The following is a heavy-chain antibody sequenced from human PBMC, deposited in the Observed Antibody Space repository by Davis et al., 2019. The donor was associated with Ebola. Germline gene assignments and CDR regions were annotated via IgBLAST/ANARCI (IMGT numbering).Heavy chain of an antibody. V-gene: IGHV3-30*18. J-gene: IGHJ4*02. CDR1: GGTFSSYG. Sequence: SCKASGGTFSSYGMHWVRQAPGKGLEWVAVISYDGSNKYYADSVKGRFTISRDNSKNTLYLQMNSLRAEDTAVYYCAKEILWFGELLGFDYWGQGTLVTVSS. D-gene: IGHD3-10*01. CDR2: ISYDGSNK. CDR3: AKEILWFGELLGFDY.